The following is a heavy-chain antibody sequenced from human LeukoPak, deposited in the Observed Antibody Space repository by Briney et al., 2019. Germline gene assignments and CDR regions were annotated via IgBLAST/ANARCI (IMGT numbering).Heavy chain of an antibody. Sequence: ASVKVSCTASGYTFTSYGISWVRQAPGHGLEWMGWISAYNGNTNYAQKPQGRVTMTTATSTSTAYMELRSLRSDDTAVHYCARDRSYGDYNPGYWGQGTLVTVSS. V-gene: IGHV1-18*01. J-gene: IGHJ4*02. CDR3: ARDRSYGDYNPGY. D-gene: IGHD4-17*01. CDR1: GYTFTSYG. CDR2: ISAYNGNT.